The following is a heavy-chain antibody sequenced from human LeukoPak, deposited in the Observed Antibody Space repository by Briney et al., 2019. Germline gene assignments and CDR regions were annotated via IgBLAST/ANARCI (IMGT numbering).Heavy chain of an antibody. CDR3: ARVPYYYDSSGYPEDY. CDR2: ISYDGSNK. Sequence: GGSLRLSCVASGFTLSSYSMNWVRQAPGKGLEWVAVISYDGSNKYYADSVKGRFTISRDNSKNTLYLQMNSLRAEDTAVYYCARVPYYYDSSGYPEDYWGQGTLVTVSS. V-gene: IGHV3-30*03. D-gene: IGHD3-22*01. J-gene: IGHJ4*02. CDR1: GFTLSSYS.